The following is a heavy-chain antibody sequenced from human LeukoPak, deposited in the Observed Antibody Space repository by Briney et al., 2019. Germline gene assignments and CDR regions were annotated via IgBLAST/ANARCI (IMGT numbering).Heavy chain of an antibody. CDR2: IRYDGSNK. Sequence: GGSLRLSCAASGFTFSSYGMHWVRQAPGKGLEWVAFIRYDGSNKYYADSVKGRFTISRDNSKNTLYLQMNSLRAEDTAAYYCASGDIVVVPAAIPYYYYMDVWGKGTTVTVSS. D-gene: IGHD2-2*01. CDR3: ASGDIVVVPAAIPYYYYMDV. CDR1: GFTFSSYG. J-gene: IGHJ6*03. V-gene: IGHV3-30*02.